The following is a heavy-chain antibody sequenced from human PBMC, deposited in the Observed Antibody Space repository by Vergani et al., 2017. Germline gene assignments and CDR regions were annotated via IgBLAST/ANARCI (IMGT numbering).Heavy chain of an antibody. CDR1: GGSFSGYY. V-gene: IGHV4-34*01. CDR2: INHSGST. CDR3: ARGVVVVAATLDY. D-gene: IGHD2-15*01. Sequence: QVQLQQWGAGLLKPSETLSLTCAVYGGSFSGYYWSWIRQPPGKGLEWIGEINHSGSTNYNPSLKRRVTISVDTSKNQFSLKLSSVTAADTAVYYCARGVVVVAATLDYWGQGTLVTVSS. J-gene: IGHJ4*02.